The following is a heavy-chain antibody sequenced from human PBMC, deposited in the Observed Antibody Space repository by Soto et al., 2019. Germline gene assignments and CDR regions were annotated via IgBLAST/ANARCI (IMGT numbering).Heavy chain of an antibody. V-gene: IGHV3-30*03. Sequence: QAQLVESGGGVVQPGRSLRLSCAASGSTFSSYGMHWVRQAPGKGLEWVAATSYDGGNRHYADSVKGRFTISRDNSNNTLYLQMDSLRAEDTAVYYCVTIGARLTWGQGTLVTVSS. J-gene: IGHJ4*02. CDR1: GSTFSSYG. D-gene: IGHD1-26*01. CDR2: TSYDGGNR. CDR3: VTIGARLT.